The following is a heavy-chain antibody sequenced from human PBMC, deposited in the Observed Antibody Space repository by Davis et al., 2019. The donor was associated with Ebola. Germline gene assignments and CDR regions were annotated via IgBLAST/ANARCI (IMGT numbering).Heavy chain of an antibody. J-gene: IGHJ5*02. V-gene: IGHV4-61*01. CDR2: VYYRGST. Sequence: PSETLSLTCTVSGGSVSSGTYYWSWIRQPPGRGLEWIGYVYYRGSTNYNPSLKSRVTISVDTSKNQFSLRLSSVTAADTAVYYCARGLGYDWFDPWGQGTLVTVSS. D-gene: IGHD1-1*01. CDR3: ARGLGYDWFDP. CDR1: GGSVSSGTYY.